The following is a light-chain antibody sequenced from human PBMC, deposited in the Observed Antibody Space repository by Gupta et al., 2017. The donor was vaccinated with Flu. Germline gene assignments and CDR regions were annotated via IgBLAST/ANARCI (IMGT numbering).Light chain of an antibody. V-gene: IGKV3-11*01. CDR3: QQRSSWPLT. CDR1: QSVSGY. CDR2: DAS. Sequence: EIVLTQSPATLSLSPGERATLSCRASQSVSGYLAWYQQRPGQVPRLLIYDASNRATGIPARFSGGGSGTDFTLTISSLETEDPAVYYCQQRSSWPLTFGGGTKVETK. J-gene: IGKJ4*01.